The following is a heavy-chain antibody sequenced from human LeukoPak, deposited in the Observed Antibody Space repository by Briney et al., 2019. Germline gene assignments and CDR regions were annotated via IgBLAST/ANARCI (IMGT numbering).Heavy chain of an antibody. D-gene: IGHD3-3*01. Sequence: AGGSLRLSCAASGFTFSGSAIHWVRQASGKGLEWIGEINHSGSSNYNPSLKSRVTISVDMSKNQFSLKLNFVTAADTAVYYCARGGSGYPRLDAFDIWGQGTMVTVSS. CDR2: INHSGSS. V-gene: IGHV4-34*01. J-gene: IGHJ3*02. CDR1: GFTFSGSA. CDR3: ARGGSGYPRLDAFDI.